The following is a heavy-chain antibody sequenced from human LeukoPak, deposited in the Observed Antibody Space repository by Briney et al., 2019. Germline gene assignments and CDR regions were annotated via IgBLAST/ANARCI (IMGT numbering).Heavy chain of an antibody. CDR1: GFTFSTYW. J-gene: IGHJ6*02. CDR3: ARGGGLDV. CDR2: INHNGNVN. V-gene: IGHV3-7*03. Sequence: GGSLRLSCAASGFTFSTYWMSWVRQAPGKGLEWVASINHNGNVNYYVDSVKGRFTISRDNAKNSLYLQMSNLRAEDTAVYFCARGGGLDVWGHGATVTVSS. D-gene: IGHD3-16*01.